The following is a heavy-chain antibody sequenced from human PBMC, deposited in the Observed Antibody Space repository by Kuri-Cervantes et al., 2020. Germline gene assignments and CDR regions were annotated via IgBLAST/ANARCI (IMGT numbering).Heavy chain of an antibody. V-gene: IGHV4-61*02. J-gene: IGHJ6*02. CDR1: GGSISSGSYY. D-gene: IGHD3-10*01. Sequence: SETLSLTCTVSGGSISSGSYYWSWIRQPAGKGLEWIGRIYTSGSTNYNPSLKSRVTISVDKSKNQFSLKLSSVTAADTAVYYCARGGNYGPGKPYYYYYGMDVWGQGTTVTVSS. CDR2: IYTSGST. CDR3: ARGGNYGPGKPYYYYYGMDV.